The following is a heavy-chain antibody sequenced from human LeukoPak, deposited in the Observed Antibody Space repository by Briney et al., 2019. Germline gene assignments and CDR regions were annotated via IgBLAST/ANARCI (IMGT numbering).Heavy chain of an antibody. CDR3: ARDSGPWGVFDP. V-gene: IGHV4-61*02. CDR2: IYTSGST. D-gene: IGHD3-10*01. Sequence: SETLSLICTVSGGSISSGSYYWSWIRQPAGKGLEWIGRIYTSGSTNYNPSLKSRVTISIDMSNNHFSLNLRSVTAADKAVYYCARDSGPWGVFDPWGQGTLVTVSS. CDR1: GGSISSGSYY. J-gene: IGHJ5*02.